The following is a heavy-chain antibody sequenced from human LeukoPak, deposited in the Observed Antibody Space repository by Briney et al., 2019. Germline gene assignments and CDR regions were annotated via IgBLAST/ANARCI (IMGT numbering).Heavy chain of an antibody. CDR2: MNPNSGNT. J-gene: IGHJ6*03. CDR1: GYTFTSYD. V-gene: IGHV1-8*03. CDR3: ARGEMMYDFWSGYYPYYYYMDV. Sequence: ASVKVSCKASGYTFTSYDINWVRQATGQGLEWMGWMNPNSGNTGYAQKFQGRVTITRNTSISTAYMELSSLRSEDTAVYYCARGEMMYDFWSGYYPYYYYMDVWGKGTTVTVSS. D-gene: IGHD3-3*01.